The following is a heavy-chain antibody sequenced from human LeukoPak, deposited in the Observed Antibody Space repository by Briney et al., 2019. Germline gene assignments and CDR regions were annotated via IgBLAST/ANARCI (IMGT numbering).Heavy chain of an antibody. CDR1: GFTFSSYG. J-gene: IGHJ4*02. V-gene: IGHV3-33*06. Sequence: GRSLRLSCAASGFTFSSYGMHWVRQAPGKGLEWVAVIWYDGSNKYYADSVKGRFTISRDNSKNTLFLQMNSLRAEDTAVYYCAKDQRFGDLDDYRGQGTLVTVSS. CDR2: IWYDGSNK. CDR3: AKDQRFGDLDDY. D-gene: IGHD3-10*01.